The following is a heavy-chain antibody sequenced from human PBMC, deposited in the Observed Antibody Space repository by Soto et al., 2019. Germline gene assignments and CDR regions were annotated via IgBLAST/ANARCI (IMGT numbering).Heavy chain of an antibody. CDR1: GGTFSSYT. CDR2: IIPILGIA. V-gene: IGHV1-69*08. Sequence: QVQLVQSGAEVKKPGSSVKVSCKASGGTFSSYTISWVRQAPGQGLEWMGRIIPILGIANYAQKFQGRVTITAEKSTSTAYMELSSLRSEDTAVYYCAREGAVPAATGFDYWGQGTLVTVSS. D-gene: IGHD2-2*01. J-gene: IGHJ4*02. CDR3: AREGAVPAATGFDY.